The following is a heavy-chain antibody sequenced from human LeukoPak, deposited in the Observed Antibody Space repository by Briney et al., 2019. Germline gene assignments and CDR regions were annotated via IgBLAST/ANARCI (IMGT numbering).Heavy chain of an antibody. V-gene: IGHV3-7*01. D-gene: IGHD4-17*01. J-gene: IGHJ5*02. CDR2: IKQDGSEK. CDR3: ARATPEDYGDCAFDP. Sequence: GGSLRLSCAASGFTFSSYWMSWVRQAPGKGLEWVANIKQDGSEKYYVDSVKGRFTISRDNAKNSLYLQMNSLRAEDTAVYYCARATPEDYGDCAFDPWGQGTLVTVSS. CDR1: GFTFSSYW.